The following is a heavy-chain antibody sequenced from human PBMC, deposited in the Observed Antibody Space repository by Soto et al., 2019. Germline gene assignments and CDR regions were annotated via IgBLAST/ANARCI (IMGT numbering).Heavy chain of an antibody. CDR3: ARDGGLGYCISTSCRSSTYGMDV. Sequence: LSLTCTVSGGSISSGGYYWSLIRQHPGKGLEWIGYIYYSGSTYYNPSLKSRVTISVDTSKNQFSLKLSSVTAADTAVYYCARDGGLGYCISTSCRSSTYGMDVWGQGTTVTVSS. CDR1: GGSISSGGYY. V-gene: IGHV4-31*03. CDR2: IYYSGST. D-gene: IGHD2-2*01. J-gene: IGHJ6*02.